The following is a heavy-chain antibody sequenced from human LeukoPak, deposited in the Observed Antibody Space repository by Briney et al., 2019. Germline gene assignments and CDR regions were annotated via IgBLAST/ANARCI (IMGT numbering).Heavy chain of an antibody. D-gene: IGHD3-10*01. V-gene: IGHV4-59*12. CDR2: IYYSGST. Sequence: SETLSLTCTVSGGSISSYYWSWIRQPPGKGLEWIGYIYYSGSTNYNPSLKSRVTISVDTSKNQFSLKLSSVTAADTAVYYCARGSYYYGSGSSIFYFDYWGQGTLVTVSS. CDR1: GGSISSYY. CDR3: ARGSYYYGSGSSIFYFDY. J-gene: IGHJ4*02.